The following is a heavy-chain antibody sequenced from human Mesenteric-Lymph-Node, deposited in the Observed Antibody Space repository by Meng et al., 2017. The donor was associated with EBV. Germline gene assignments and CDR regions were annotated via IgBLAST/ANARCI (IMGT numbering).Heavy chain of an antibody. CDR3: ARGLSMVPGVIITTVPYDD. Sequence: QVHLVQSGAEVKKPGSSVKVSCKASGGTFSGYTLSWVRQARGQGLEWVGGIIAIFGTTSYAQKFQGRVTITVDNSASTAYMDLSNLRPDDTAVYYCARGLSMVPGVIITTVPYDDWGQGTLVTVSS. CDR2: IIAIFGTT. CDR1: GGTFSGYT. D-gene: IGHD3-10*01. V-gene: IGHV1-69*06. J-gene: IGHJ4*02.